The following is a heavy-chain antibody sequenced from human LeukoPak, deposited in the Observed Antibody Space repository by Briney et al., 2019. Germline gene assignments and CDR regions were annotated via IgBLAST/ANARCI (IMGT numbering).Heavy chain of an antibody. J-gene: IGHJ4*02. D-gene: IGHD6-19*01. CDR3: ARKKGFAVAGTESFDY. CDR2: IYYSGST. CDR1: GGSISSSSYY. Sequence: PSETLSLTCTVSGGSISSSSYYWGWLRQPPGTGLEWIGSIYYSGSTYYNPSLKSRVTISVDTSKNQFSLKLSSVTAADTAVYYCARKKGFAVAGTESFDYWGQGTLVTVSS. V-gene: IGHV4-39*01.